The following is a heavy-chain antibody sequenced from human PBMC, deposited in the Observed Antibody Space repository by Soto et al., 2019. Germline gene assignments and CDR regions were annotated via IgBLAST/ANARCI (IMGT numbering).Heavy chain of an antibody. CDR1: GGSISGGGYY. Sequence: QVQLQQSGPGLVKPSQTLSLTCTVSGGSISGGGYYWSWIRQPPGKGLEWIGYIYYRGSTYYNPSLKSRVIISLDTSKNQFSLKLSSVTAADTAVYYCARGTEAAFYNYGMDVWGQGTTVTVSS. V-gene: IGHV4-31*03. D-gene: IGHD1-1*01. CDR3: ARGTEAAFYNYGMDV. CDR2: IYYRGST. J-gene: IGHJ6*02.